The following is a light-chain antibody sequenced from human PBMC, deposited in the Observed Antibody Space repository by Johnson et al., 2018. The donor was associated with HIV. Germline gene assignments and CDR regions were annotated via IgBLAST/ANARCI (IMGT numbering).Light chain of an antibody. J-gene: IGLJ1*01. CDR2: DNN. Sequence: QSVLTQPPSVSAAPGQKVTISCSGSRSNIGSNFVSWYHQLPGTAPKLLIYDNNKRPSRIPDRFSGSKSGTSATLGITGLQTGDEADYYCGTWDSSLSGYYVFGTGTKLTVL. V-gene: IGLV1-51*01. CDR1: RSNIGSNF. CDR3: GTWDSSLSGYYV.